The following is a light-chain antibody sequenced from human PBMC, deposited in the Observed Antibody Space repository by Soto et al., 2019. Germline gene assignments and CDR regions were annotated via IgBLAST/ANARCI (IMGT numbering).Light chain of an antibody. CDR2: DAS. CDR1: QSTSSW. CDR3: QQYNSYST. J-gene: IGKJ4*01. V-gene: IGKV1-5*01. Sequence: DIQMTQSPSTLSASVGDRVTITCRASQSTSSWLAWYQQKPGKAPKLLIYDASSLESGVPSRFSGSGSGTEFTLTISSLQPDDFATYYCQQYNSYSTLGGGTKVDIK.